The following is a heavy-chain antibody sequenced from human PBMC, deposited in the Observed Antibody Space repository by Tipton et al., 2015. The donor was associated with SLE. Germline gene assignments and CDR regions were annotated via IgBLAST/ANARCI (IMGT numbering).Heavy chain of an antibody. V-gene: IGHV4-39*07. CDR3: ARHAPIVAAAGRDYYFDY. CDR1: GGSISSSSYY. D-gene: IGHD6-13*01. J-gene: IGHJ4*02. CDR2: IYYSGST. Sequence: TLSLTCTVSGGSISSSSYYWGWIRQPPGKGLEWIGSIYYSGSTYYNPSLKSRVTISVDTSKNQFSLKLSSVTAADTAVYYCARHAPIVAAAGRDYYFDYWGQGTLVTVSS.